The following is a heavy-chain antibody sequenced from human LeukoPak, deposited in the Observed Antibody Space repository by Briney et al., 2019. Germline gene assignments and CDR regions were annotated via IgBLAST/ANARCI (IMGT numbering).Heavy chain of an antibody. CDR1: GFTFSSYA. J-gene: IGHJ4*02. V-gene: IGHV3-23*01. D-gene: IGHD4-17*01. Sequence: PGGSLRLSCAASGFTFSSYAMTWVRQAPGKGLEWVSGISGSGGSTYYADSVKGRFSISRDNSKNTLYLQINSLRVEDTAVYYCAKVDGDYEFDYWGQGTLVTVSS. CDR2: ISGSGGST. CDR3: AKVDGDYEFDY.